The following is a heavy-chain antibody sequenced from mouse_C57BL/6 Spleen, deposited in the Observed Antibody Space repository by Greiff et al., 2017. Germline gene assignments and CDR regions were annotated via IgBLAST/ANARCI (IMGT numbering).Heavy chain of an antibody. CDR1: GYTFTDYY. V-gene: IGHV1-77*01. CDR2: IGPGSGST. J-gene: IGHJ4*01. Sequence: VKLMESGAELVKPGASVKISCKASGYTFTDYYINWVKQRPGQGLEWIGKIGPGSGSTYYNEKFKGKATLTADKSSSTAYMQLSSLTSEDSAVYFCARSIYYDYDDYYAMDYWGQGTSVTVSS. D-gene: IGHD2-4*01. CDR3: ARSIYYDYDDYYAMDY.